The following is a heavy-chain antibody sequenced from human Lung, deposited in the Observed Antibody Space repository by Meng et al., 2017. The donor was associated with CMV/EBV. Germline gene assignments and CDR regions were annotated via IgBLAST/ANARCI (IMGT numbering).Heavy chain of an antibody. CDR1: NFPFSSHA. CDR2: ISYDGNNQ. CDR3: ARALGQFRYYYHGMDV. J-gene: IGHJ6*02. Sequence: GGPLRLSCAPSNFPFSSHAMHWVRQTPGKGLEWLAVISYDGNNQSYADSVRGRFTISRDNVLNSLSLHMSSLRPEDTAVYYCARALGQFRYYYHGMDVWGQGTTVTVSS. D-gene: IGHD3-10*01. V-gene: IGHV3-30*15.